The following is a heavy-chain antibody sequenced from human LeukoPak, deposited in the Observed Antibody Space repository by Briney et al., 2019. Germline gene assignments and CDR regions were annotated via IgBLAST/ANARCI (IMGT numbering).Heavy chain of an antibody. CDR2: TDTSGRYV. V-gene: IGHV3-21*06. CDR1: GFTVSNYG. Sequence: GGSLRLSCAASGFTVSNYGMNRVRQAPGKGLEWVSFTDTSGRYVYYGDAVKGRFTISRDNAKNLLFLQMNGLRAEDTALYYCARGRSITLLRGVAMSDGFDIWGQGAMVAVSS. D-gene: IGHD3-10*01. J-gene: IGHJ3*02. CDR3: ARGRSITLLRGVAMSDGFDI.